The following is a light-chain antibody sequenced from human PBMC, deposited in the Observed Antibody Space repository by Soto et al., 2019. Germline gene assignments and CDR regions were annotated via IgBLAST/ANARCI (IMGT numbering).Light chain of an antibody. Sequence: DIQMTQSPSSLSASVGDRVTITCRASQGISTYLVWYQQRQGRAPKLLIYDASSLLSGVPSRFSGSGSGTDFSLTISSVQPEDFATYYWQQSYRTPYTFGQGTKLETK. CDR3: QQSYRTPYT. J-gene: IGKJ2*01. V-gene: IGKV1-39*01. CDR1: QGISTY. CDR2: DAS.